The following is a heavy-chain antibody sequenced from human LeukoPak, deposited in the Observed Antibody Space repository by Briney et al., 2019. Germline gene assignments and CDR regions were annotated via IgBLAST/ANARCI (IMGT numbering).Heavy chain of an antibody. V-gene: IGHV4-4*02. CDR3: ARHHSFGYYYGSGSQRALVY. D-gene: IGHD3-10*01. CDR2: IYHSGST. Sequence: PSGTLSLTCAVSGGSISSSNWWSWVRQPPGKGLEWIGEIYHSGSTNYNPSLKSRVTISVDTSKNQFSLKLSSVTAADTAVYYCARHHSFGYYYGSGSQRALVYWGQGTLVTVSS. J-gene: IGHJ4*02. CDR1: GGSISSSNW.